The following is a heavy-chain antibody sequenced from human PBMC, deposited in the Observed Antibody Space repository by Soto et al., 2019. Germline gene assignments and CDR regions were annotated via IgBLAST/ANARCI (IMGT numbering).Heavy chain of an antibody. CDR1: GGSFSGYY. Sequence: SETLSLTCAVYGGSFSGYYWSWIRQPPGKGLEWIGEINHSGSTNYNPSLKSRVTISVDTSKNQFSLKLSSVTAADTAVYYCASMYYYDSSGPGVYWRQGTLVTVSS. D-gene: IGHD3-22*01. CDR3: ASMYYYDSSGPGVY. J-gene: IGHJ4*02. V-gene: IGHV4-34*01. CDR2: INHSGST.